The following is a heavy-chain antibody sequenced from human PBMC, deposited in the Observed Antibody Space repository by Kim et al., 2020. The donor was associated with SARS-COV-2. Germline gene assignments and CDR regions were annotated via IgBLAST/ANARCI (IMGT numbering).Heavy chain of an antibody. CDR2: ISWNSGSI. J-gene: IGHJ4*02. V-gene: IGHV3-9*01. D-gene: IGHD2-2*01. CDR1: GFTFGDYA. CDR3: AKDIVVVPAAHGYFDY. Sequence: GGSLRLSCAASGFTFGDYAMHWVRQAPGKGLEWVSGISWNSGSIGYADSVKGRFTISRDNAKNSLYLQMNSLRAEDTALYYCAKDIVVVPAAHGYFDYWGQGTLVTVSS.